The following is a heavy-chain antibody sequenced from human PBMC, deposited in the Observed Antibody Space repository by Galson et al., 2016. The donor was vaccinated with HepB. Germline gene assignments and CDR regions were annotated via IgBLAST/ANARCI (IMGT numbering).Heavy chain of an antibody. CDR1: GFSHSAYGKA. J-gene: IGHJ3*02. D-gene: IGHD2-21*01. V-gene: IGHV2-5*02. CDR2: IYWDDDK. CDR3: AHRGGRRGESDAFDI. Sequence: PALVKPTQTLTLTCTFSGFSHSAYGKAVGWIRQPPGKALEWLALIYWDDDKGHSPSLKSRLTITTDTSENQVVLTMTNMDPVDTATYFCAHRGGRRGESDAFDIWGQGTMVTASS.